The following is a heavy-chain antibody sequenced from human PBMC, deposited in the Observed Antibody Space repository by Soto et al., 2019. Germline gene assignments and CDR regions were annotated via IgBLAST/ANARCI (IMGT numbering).Heavy chain of an antibody. D-gene: IGHD3-16*01. CDR1: GFIFSDFH. V-gene: IGHV3-11*01. CDR2: ISSRGDTI. J-gene: IGHJ4*02. Sequence: GGSLRLSCAASGFIFSDFHMTWIRQAPGKGLELVAYISSRGDTIYYADSVRGRIAISRDNDKDSLFLQMSSLRVEDTAVYYCVRDRRAGGNSAFYFDFWGQGAQVTVSS. CDR3: VRDRRAGGNSAFYFDF.